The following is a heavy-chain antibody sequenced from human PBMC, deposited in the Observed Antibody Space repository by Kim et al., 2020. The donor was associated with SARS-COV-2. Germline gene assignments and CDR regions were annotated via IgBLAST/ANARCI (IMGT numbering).Heavy chain of an antibody. Sequence: GGSLRLSCAASGFTFSSYAMHWVRQAPGKGLEWVAVISYDGSNKYYADSVKGRFTISRDNSKNTLYLQMNSLRAEDTAVYYCARVMKWELLRVVDYWGQGTLVTVSS. V-gene: IGHV3-30*04. D-gene: IGHD1-26*01. J-gene: IGHJ4*02. CDR1: GFTFSSYA. CDR3: ARVMKWELLRVVDY. CDR2: ISYDGSNK.